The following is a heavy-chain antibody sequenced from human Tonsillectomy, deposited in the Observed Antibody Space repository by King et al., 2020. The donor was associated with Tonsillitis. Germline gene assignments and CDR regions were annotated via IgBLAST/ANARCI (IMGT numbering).Heavy chain of an antibody. J-gene: IGHJ4*02. CDR3: ARGGSISPYYYDSSGLKHFDY. V-gene: IGHV3-21*01. CDR1: GFTFSTYS. Sequence: VQLVESGGGLVKPGGSLRLSCAASGFTFSTYSMNWVRQAPGKGLEWVSSISSSSNYIYYADSVKGRFTISRDNAKNSLYLQMNSLRAEDTAVYYCARGGSISPYYYDSSGLKHFDYWGQGTLVTVSS. D-gene: IGHD3-22*01. CDR2: ISSSSNYI.